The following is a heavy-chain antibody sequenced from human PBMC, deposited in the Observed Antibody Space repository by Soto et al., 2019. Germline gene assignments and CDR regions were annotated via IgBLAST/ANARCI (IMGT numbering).Heavy chain of an antibody. D-gene: IGHD3-22*01. CDR3: ARDTTDSSGYYRTALDY. J-gene: IGHJ4*02. Sequence: EVQLLESGGGLVQPGGSLRLSCAASGFTFSSYALSWVRQAPGKGLEWVSAISGSGGSTYYADSVKGRFTISRDNSKNTLYLQMNNLRAEDTAVYYCARDTTDSSGYYRTALDYWGQGTLVTVSS. CDR1: GFTFSSYA. V-gene: IGHV3-23*01. CDR2: ISGSGGST.